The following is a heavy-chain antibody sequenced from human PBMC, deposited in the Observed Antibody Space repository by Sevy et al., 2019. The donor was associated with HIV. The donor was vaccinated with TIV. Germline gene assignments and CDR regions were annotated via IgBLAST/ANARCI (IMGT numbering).Heavy chain of an antibody. CDR3: ARGVDYGDEGY. Sequence: GGSLRLSCAASGFTFSSYSMNWVRQAPGKGLEWVSSISSSSYIYYADSVKGRFTISRDNAKNSLYLQMNSLRAEDTAVYYCARGVDYGDEGYWGQGTLVTVSS. J-gene: IGHJ4*02. V-gene: IGHV3-21*01. CDR1: GFTFSSYS. D-gene: IGHD4-17*01. CDR2: ISSSSYI.